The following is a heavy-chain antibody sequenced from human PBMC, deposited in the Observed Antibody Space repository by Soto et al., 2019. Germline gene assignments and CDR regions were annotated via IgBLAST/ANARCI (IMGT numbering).Heavy chain of an antibody. J-gene: IGHJ4*02. CDR2: IWYDGSNK. CDR3: ARDYNPEYFDY. V-gene: IGHV3-33*01. Sequence: GGSLRLSWEASGFTFSGYGMRWIRQAPGKGLEWVAVIWYDGSNKYYADSVKGRFTISRDNSRNTLYLQMNSLRAEDTAVYYCARDYNPEYFDYWGQGTVVTVSS. CDR1: GFTFSGYG. D-gene: IGHD3-10*01.